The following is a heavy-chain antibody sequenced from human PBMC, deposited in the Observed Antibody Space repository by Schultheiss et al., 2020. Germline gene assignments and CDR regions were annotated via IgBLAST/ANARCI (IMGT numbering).Heavy chain of an antibody. CDR2: IYPGDSDT. J-gene: IGHJ4*02. CDR3: ARRPSGLEPLLFDY. D-gene: IGHD1-1*01. Sequence: GESPKISCKGSGYSFTYYWLGWVRQMPGKGLEWMAIIYPGDSDTRYSPSFQGQVTISADKSISTAYLQWSSLKASDTAMYYCARRPSGLEPLLFDYWGQGTLVTVSS. CDR1: GYSFTYYW. V-gene: IGHV5-51*01.